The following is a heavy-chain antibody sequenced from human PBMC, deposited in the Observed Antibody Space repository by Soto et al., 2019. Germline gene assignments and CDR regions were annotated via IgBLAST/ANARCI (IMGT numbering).Heavy chain of an antibody. D-gene: IGHD6-19*01. Sequence: GASVKVSCKASGYTFTNYAMHWVRQAPGQRLEWMGWINAGNGNTKYSQKFQGRVTITRDTSASTAYMELSSLRSEDTAVYYCARVSGHHLPDYCGQGTLVTVSS. CDR2: INAGNGNT. J-gene: IGHJ4*02. V-gene: IGHV1-3*01. CDR1: GYTFTNYA. CDR3: ARVSGHHLPDY.